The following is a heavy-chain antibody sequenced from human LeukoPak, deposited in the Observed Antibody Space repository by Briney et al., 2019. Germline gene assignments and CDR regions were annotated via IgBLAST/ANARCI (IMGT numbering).Heavy chain of an antibody. J-gene: IGHJ4*02. CDR3: AKYRGFGDSYDS. CDR2: IGGSGGGI. D-gene: IGHD3-10*01. V-gene: IGHV3-23*01. CDR1: RFTFSSYA. Sequence: GGSLRLSCAASRFTFSSYAMSWVRQAPGMRLEWVSTIGGSGGGIYYADSVKGRFTISRDNSQSTLYLQMNSLRAEDTVVYYCAKYRGFGDSYDSWGQGTLVTVSS.